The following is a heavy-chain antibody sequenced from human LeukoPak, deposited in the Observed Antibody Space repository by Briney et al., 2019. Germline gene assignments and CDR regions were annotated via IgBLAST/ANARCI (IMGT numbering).Heavy chain of an antibody. V-gene: IGHV3-48*03. Sequence: GGSLRLSCAASGFTFSSYEMNWVRQAPGKGLEWVSYISSSGSTIYYADSVKGRFTISRDNAKNSLYLQMNSLRAEDTAVYYCARGDIVGQKDYYFDYWGKETLVTSSS. CDR1: GFTFSSYE. D-gene: IGHD5-12*01. CDR2: ISSSGSTI. J-gene: IGHJ4*02. CDR3: ARGDIVGQKDYYFDY.